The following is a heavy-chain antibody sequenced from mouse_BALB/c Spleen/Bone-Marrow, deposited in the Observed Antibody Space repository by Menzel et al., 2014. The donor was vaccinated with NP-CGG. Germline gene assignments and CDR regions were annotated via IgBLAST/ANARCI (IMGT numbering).Heavy chain of an antibody. D-gene: IGHD4-1*01. V-gene: IGHV1-7*01. CDR3: ARYWDAY. CDR2: IDPRTGYT. J-gene: IGHJ3*01. Sequence: VHLVESGAELAKPGASVKMSCKASDYTFTTYWMHWAKQRPGQGLEWIGYIDPRTGYTEYNQKFKDKATLTADKSSSTAYMQLNSLTSEDSAVYYCARYWDAYWGQGTLVTVSA. CDR1: DYTFTTYW.